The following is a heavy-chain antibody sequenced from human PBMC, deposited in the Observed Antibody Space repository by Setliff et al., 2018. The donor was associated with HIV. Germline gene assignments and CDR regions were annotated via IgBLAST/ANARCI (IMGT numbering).Heavy chain of an antibody. CDR3: TRDLDLTGGEAFDI. CDR1: GFTFDNAW. D-gene: IGHD3-3*01. J-gene: IGHJ3*02. V-gene: IGHV3-21*01. Sequence: GGSLRLSCTVSGFTFDNAWMAWIRQAPGKGLEWVASISSTGTYIYYADSMKGRFTISRDNARNSLYLQMNSLRAEDTAMYYCTRDLDLTGGEAFDIWGQGTMVTVSS. CDR2: ISSTGTYI.